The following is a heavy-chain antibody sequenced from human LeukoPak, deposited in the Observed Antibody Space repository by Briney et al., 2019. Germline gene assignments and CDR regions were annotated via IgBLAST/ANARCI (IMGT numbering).Heavy chain of an antibody. J-gene: IGHJ4*02. CDR2: IYYSGST. V-gene: IGHV4-59*01. CDR3: AGTTVTRSGGDY. D-gene: IGHD4-17*01. CDR1: GGSFSGYY. Sequence: PSETLSLTCAVYGGSFSGYYWSWIRQPPGKGLEWIGYIYYSGSTNYNPSLKSRVTISVDTSKNQFSLKLSSVTAADTAVYYCAGTTVTRSGGDYWGQGTLVTVSS.